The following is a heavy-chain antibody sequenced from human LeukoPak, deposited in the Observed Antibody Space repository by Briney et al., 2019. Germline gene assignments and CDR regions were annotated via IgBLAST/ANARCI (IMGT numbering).Heavy chain of an antibody. CDR3: ARGRSSMVRGYYYYYMDV. CDR1: GGSVTSYY. J-gene: IGHJ6*03. Sequence: SETLSLTCTVSGGSVTSYYWSWIRQPAGEGLQWIGRMYSSGSTNYNPSLKNRVTISIDRSKNQVFLRLTSVTAADTAVYYCARGRSSMVRGYYYYYMDVWGKGTTVTISS. CDR2: MYSSGST. V-gene: IGHV4-4*07. D-gene: IGHD3-10*01.